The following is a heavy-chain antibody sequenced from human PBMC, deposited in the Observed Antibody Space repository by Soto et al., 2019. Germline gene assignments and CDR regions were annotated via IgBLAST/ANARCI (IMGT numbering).Heavy chain of an antibody. CDR3: ARHDGAPKLQNGMGV. CDR1: FGSITGYY. V-gene: IGHV4-59*13. Sequence: TKTLGLTSTFPFGSITGYYWSWIRQPPGRGVELIGYIYYAWNTLYSPSLKSRVTISVETSKNQFSLKMRSVTAADTAVYYCARHDGAPKLQNGMGVWRKGPTV. CDR2: IYYAWNT. J-gene: IGHJ6*04. D-gene: IGHD3-10*01.